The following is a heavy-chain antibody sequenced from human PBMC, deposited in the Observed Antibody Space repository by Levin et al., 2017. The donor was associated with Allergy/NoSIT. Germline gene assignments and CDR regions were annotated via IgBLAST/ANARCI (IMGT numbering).Heavy chain of an antibody. CDR2: ISETGDYP. V-gene: IGHV3-23*01. Sequence: GESLKISCAASGFTFNSYAMGWVRQAPGKGLEWVSTISETGDYPYYADSVKGRFTISRDNSKNILSLQMNSLRAEDTALYYCAKDTRDGRMSAMYGGYCFDYWGLGTLVTVSS. D-gene: IGHD4-23*01. CDR1: GFTFNSYA. J-gene: IGHJ4*02. CDR3: AKDTRDGRMSAMYGGYCFDY.